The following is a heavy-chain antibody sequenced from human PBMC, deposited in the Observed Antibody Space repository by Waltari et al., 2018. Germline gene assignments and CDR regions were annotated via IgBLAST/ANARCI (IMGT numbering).Heavy chain of an antibody. D-gene: IGHD1-20*01. CDR2: IRVRDAT. Sequence: EVQLVEAGGDLVQQGGSLRLSCEASGFTFSDYWMNWARQAPGKGLGCVSSIRVRDATYYADSGKCLFTVSRDYSDNTIHLQRDSLRAEDTAVYFCAKPFYNWDDPLHSWGQGAPVIVSS. CDR1: GFTFSDYW. CDR3: AKPFYNWDDPLHS. V-gene: IGHV3-23*04. J-gene: IGHJ1*01.